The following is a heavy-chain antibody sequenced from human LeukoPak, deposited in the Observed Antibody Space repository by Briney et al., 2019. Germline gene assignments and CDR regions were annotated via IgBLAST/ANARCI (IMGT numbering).Heavy chain of an antibody. D-gene: IGHD2-2*02. CDR3: AKDQGWTATYTDY. CDR1: GFTFSSYA. J-gene: IGHJ4*02. V-gene: IGHV3-23*01. Sequence: GGSLRLSCAASGFTFSSYAMNWVRQVPGKGLEWVSGISGSGRTTYYADFVKGRFTISRDNSRNTLYLQMNSLRAEDTAIYYCAKDQGWTATYTDYWGQGTLVTVSS. CDR2: ISGSGRTT.